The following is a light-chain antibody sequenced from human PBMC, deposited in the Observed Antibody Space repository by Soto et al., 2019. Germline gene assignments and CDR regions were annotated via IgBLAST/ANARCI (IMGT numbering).Light chain of an antibody. J-gene: IGLJ3*02. CDR2: RNN. CDR3: AAWDDSLSGPV. V-gene: IGLV1-47*01. Sequence: QSVLTQPPSASGTPGQRVTISCSGSSSNIGSNYVYWYQQLPGTAPKLLIYRNNQRPSAVPDRFSGSKSVTSASLAISGLRPEDEADYYCAAWDDSLSGPVFGGGTKLTVL. CDR1: SSNIGSNY.